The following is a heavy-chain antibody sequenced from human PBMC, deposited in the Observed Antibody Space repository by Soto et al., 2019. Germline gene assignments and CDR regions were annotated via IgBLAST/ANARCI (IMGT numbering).Heavy chain of an antibody. D-gene: IGHD4-17*01. CDR3: ARVGPTVTTSVWYFDY. CDR1: GSSISSYY. CDR2: IYYSGST. V-gene: IGHV4-59*01. J-gene: IGHJ4*02. Sequence: SATRSLTCTVGGSSISSYYWSWIQQPPGKGLEWIGYIYYSGSTNYNPSLKSRVTISVDTSKNQFSLKLSSVTAADTAVYYCARVGPTVTTSVWYFDYWGQGTLVTVS.